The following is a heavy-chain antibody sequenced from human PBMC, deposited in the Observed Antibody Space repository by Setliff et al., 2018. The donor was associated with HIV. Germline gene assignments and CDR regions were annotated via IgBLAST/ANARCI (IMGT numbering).Heavy chain of an antibody. CDR3: ARFPLLHKNAFDI. CDR2: IYGSGST. V-gene: IGHV4-4*09. D-gene: IGHD2-15*01. J-gene: IGHJ3*02. CDR1: GDSIGTYS. Sequence: SETLSLTCAVSGDSIGTYSWHWLRQPPGKGLEWIGYIYGSGSTGYNPSLTSRVTMSTDTPNNRFALKLTSVTAADTAVYYCARFPLLHKNAFDIWGQGTMVTVSS.